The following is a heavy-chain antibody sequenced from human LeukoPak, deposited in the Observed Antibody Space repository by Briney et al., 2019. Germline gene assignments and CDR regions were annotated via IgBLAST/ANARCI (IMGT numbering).Heavy chain of an antibody. J-gene: IGHJ6*03. D-gene: IGHD6-6*01. CDR2: IDASGNP. CDR1: GDSISSGTYY. Sequence: SSETLSLTCTVSGDSISSGTYYWSWIRQPAGKGLEWMGRIDASGNPNYNPSLRSRLTMSVDTSKNQFSLNLRFVTAADTAVFYCARGFEYSTSSRLGYYYFYMDVWGIGTTVTVSS. V-gene: IGHV4-61*02. CDR3: ARGFEYSTSSRLGYYYFYMDV.